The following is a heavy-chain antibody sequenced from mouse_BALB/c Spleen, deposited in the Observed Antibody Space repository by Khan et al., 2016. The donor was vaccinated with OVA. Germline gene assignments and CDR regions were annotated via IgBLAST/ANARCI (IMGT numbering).Heavy chain of an antibody. CDR2: INTYTGEP. J-gene: IGHJ4*01. CDR3: ATRHYFSDVMVY. Sequence: QIQLVQSGPELKQPGETVKISCKASGYTFTNYGMHWVKQTPGKGLKWMGWINTYTGEPTYADDFKGRFAFSLETSSSTAYLQISHLKNEDTATYYCATRHYFSDVMVYWGQGTSVTVSS. D-gene: IGHD1-1*01. CDR1: GYTFTNYG. V-gene: IGHV9-3-1*01.